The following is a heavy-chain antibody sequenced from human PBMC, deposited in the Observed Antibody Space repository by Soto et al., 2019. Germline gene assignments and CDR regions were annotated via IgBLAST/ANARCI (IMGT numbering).Heavy chain of an antibody. D-gene: IGHD2-15*01. CDR3: ASIGAIVVVVATPYNWFDP. CDR1: GFTFSSYA. Sequence: GGSLRLSCAASGFTFSSYAMSWVRQAPGKGLEWVSAISGSGGSTYYADSVKGRFTISRDNSKNTLYLQMNSLRAEDTAVYYCASIGAIVVVVATPYNWFDPWGQGTLVTVSS. CDR2: ISGSGGST. J-gene: IGHJ5*02. V-gene: IGHV3-23*01.